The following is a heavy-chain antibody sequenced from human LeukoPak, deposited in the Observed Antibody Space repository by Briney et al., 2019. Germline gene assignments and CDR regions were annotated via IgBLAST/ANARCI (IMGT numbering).Heavy chain of an antibody. D-gene: IGHD4-23*01. J-gene: IGHJ4*02. CDR2: MNPNSGRT. CDR3: ARETPSRYFDY. V-gene: IGHV1-8*01. CDR1: GYTLTSYD. Sequence: GASVKVSCKASGYTLTSYDVNWVRQATGQGLEWMGWMNPNSGRTGYVQKFQGRVTITRNTSISTAYMELSSLRSEDTAVYFCARETPSRYFDYWGQGTPVTVSS.